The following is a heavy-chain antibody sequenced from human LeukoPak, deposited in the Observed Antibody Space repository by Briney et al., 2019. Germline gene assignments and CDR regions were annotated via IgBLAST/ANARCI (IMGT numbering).Heavy chain of an antibody. D-gene: IGHD3-22*01. Sequence: ASVKVSCKASGYTLTGYYMHWVRQAPGQGLEWMGWINPNSGGTNYAQKFQGRVTMTRDTSISTAYMELSSLRSEDTAVYYCARGPTAYYYDSSGYQAGTYYYYYYMDVWGKGTTVTVSS. CDR3: ARGPTAYYYDSSGYQAGTYYYYYYMDV. V-gene: IGHV1-2*02. CDR1: GYTLTGYY. CDR2: INPNSGGT. J-gene: IGHJ6*03.